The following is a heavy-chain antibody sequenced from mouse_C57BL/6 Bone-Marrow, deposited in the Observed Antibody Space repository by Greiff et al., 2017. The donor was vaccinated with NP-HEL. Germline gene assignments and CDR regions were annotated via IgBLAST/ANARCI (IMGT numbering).Heavy chain of an antibody. J-gene: IGHJ1*03. CDR3: AREGFITDWYFDV. Sequence: QVQLKQPGAELVKPGASVKLSCKASGYTFTSYWMQWVKQRPGQGLEWIGEIDPSDSYTNYNQKFKGKATLTVDTSSSTAYMQLSSLTSEGSAVYYCAREGFITDWYFDVWGTGTTVTVSS. CDR1: GYTFTSYW. V-gene: IGHV1-50*01. CDR2: IDPSDSYT. D-gene: IGHD1-1*01.